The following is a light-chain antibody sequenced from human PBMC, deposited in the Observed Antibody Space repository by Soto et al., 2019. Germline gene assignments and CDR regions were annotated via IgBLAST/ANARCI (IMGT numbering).Light chain of an antibody. V-gene: IGKV1-12*01. CDR2: SAS. J-gene: IGKJ4*01. Sequence: DIQMTQSPSSVSASVGDRVTITCRASRDIDSCLAWFQQKPGEVPRLLIYSASTLHSGVPSRFSGSGSGTDFTLTITSLQPEDFATYYCQQGDSFPLTFGGGTKVEMK. CDR1: RDIDSC. CDR3: QQGDSFPLT.